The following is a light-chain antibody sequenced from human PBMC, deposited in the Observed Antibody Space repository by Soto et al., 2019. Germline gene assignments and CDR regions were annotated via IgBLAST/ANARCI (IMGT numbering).Light chain of an antibody. Sequence: DIQMTQSTSTLSASVGDRVTITCRASQSISSWLAWCQQKPGKAPKLLIYQASILESGVPSRFSGSESGTEFTLTISSLQPDDFATYYCQQYSTFPWTFGQGTTVEIK. CDR2: QAS. V-gene: IGKV1-5*03. CDR1: QSISSW. J-gene: IGKJ1*01. CDR3: QQYSTFPWT.